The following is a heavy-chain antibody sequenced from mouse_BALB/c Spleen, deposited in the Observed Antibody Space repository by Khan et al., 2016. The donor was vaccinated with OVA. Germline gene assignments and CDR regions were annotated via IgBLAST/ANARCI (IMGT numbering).Heavy chain of an antibody. CDR3: ARDYGSSYYYFDY. Sequence: VQLKESGPGLVKPSQSLSLTCTVTGYSITSDYAWNWIRQFPGNKLEWMGYISYSGSTSYNPSLKSRISITRDTSKNQFFLRLNSVTTEDTATYYCARDYGSSYYYFDYWGQGTTLTVSS. D-gene: IGHD1-1*01. V-gene: IGHV3-2*02. J-gene: IGHJ2*01. CDR2: ISYSGST. CDR1: GYSITSDYA.